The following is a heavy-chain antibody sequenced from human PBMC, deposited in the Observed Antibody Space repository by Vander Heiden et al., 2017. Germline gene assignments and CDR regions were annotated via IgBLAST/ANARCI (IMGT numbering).Heavy chain of an antibody. D-gene: IGHD6-19*01. CDR3: AKDSGSGWYSGHGAFDI. CDR1: GFTFSSYG. Sequence: GGGVVQPGRSLRLSCAASGFTFSSYGMHWVRQAPGKGLEWVAVISYDGSNKYYADSVKGRFTISRDNSKNTLYLQMNSLRAEDTAVYYCAKDSGSGWYSGHGAFDIWGQGTMVTVSS. CDR2: ISYDGSNK. V-gene: IGHV3-30*18. J-gene: IGHJ3*02.